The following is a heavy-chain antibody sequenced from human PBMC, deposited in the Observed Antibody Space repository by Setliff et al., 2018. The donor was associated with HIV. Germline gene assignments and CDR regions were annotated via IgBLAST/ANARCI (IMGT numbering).Heavy chain of an antibody. V-gene: IGHV3-7*03. J-gene: IGHJ4*02. CDR3: VGGIGWGFDY. Sequence: GGSLRLSCAGSAFTFSNHWMSWVRQAPGKGLEWVANINQDASLINYLDSVKGRFTISRDNARSSVYLEMTSLGADDSARYYCVGGIGWGFDYWGQGILVTVSS. CDR2: INQDASLI. D-gene: IGHD6-19*01. CDR1: AFTFSNHW.